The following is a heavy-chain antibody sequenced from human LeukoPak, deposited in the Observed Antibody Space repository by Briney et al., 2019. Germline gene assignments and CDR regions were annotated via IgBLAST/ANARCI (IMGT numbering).Heavy chain of an antibody. D-gene: IGHD6-19*01. CDR2: MYYTGTT. CDR3: ARLAVTGKNY. J-gene: IGHJ4*02. Sequence: SETLSLTCTVSIGSISGFYWTWIRQPPGKGLERLGYMYYTGTTNYNPSLRSRVTISIDKSKNQFSLNVSSVTSADTAVYYCARLAVTGKNYWGQGTLVTVSS. CDR1: IGSISGFY. V-gene: IGHV4-59*01.